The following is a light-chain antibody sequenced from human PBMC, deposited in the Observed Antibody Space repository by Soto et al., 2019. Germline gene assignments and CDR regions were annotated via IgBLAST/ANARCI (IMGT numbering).Light chain of an antibody. V-gene: IGKV3-15*01. CDR2: RAS. CDR3: QQYQILWT. CDR1: QTIYSN. Sequence: MVMTKSPATLSVSHGERATLSCRASQTIYSNVAWYQQRPGQPPRLLIYRASSRATGIPARFSGSGSGTEFTLTINSLRSEDFAVYYCQQYQILWTFGQGTKVDI. J-gene: IGKJ1*01.